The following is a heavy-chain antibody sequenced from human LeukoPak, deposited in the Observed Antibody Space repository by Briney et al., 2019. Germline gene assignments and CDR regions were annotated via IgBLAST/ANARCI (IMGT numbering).Heavy chain of an antibody. V-gene: IGHV1-2*02. Sequence: ASVKVSCKAPAYTFTDHYVHWVRQAPGQGLEWMGWFHPSSGGAGYAQRFQGRVTMTRDTSISTAYTQLTSLTSDDTAVYYCAIKRIRGNPFDYWGQGTLVTVSS. J-gene: IGHJ4*02. D-gene: IGHD2/OR15-2a*01. CDR2: FHPSSGGA. CDR1: AYTFTDHY. CDR3: AIKRIRGNPFDY.